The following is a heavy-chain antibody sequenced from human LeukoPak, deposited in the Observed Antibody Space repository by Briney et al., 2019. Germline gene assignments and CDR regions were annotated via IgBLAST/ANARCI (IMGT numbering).Heavy chain of an antibody. V-gene: IGHV1-69*13. CDR3: ARDRYCSGGSCYSGYMDV. D-gene: IGHD2-15*01. Sequence: ASVKVSCKASGGTFSSYAISWVRQAPGQGLEWMGGIIPIFGTANYAQKFQGRVTITADESTSTAYMELSSLRSEDTAVYYCARDRYCSGGSCYSGYMDVWGKGTTVTISS. J-gene: IGHJ6*03. CDR2: IIPIFGTA. CDR1: GGTFSSYA.